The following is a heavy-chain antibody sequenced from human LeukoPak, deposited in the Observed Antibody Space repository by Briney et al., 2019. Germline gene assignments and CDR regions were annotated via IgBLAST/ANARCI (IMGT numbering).Heavy chain of an antibody. D-gene: IGHD2-15*01. CDR3: ARGPCSGGSCYSGHYYYGMDV. J-gene: IGHJ6*02. CDR2: VYYSGTT. CDR1: GDSIGSRSYY. Sequence: SETLSLTCSVSGDSIGSRSYYWSWIRQPPGKGLEWIGSVYYSGTTYYNPTLKSRVTVSVGTSKNQFSLRLSSVTAADTAVYYCARGPCSGGSCYSGHYYYGMDVWGQGTTVTVSS. V-gene: IGHV4-39*01.